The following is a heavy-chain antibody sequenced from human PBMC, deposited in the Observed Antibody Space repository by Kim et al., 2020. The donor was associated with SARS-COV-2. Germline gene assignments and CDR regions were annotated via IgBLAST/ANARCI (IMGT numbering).Heavy chain of an antibody. CDR2: ISYDGSNK. D-gene: IGHD6-6*01. CDR3: ARGSGRYTSSSSSFDY. V-gene: IGHV3-30*09. CDR1: GFTFSGHP. J-gene: IGHJ4*02. Sequence: GGSLRLSCAASGFTFSGHPMYWVRQAPGKGLQWLAVISYDGSNKYFADSVKGRFAISRDNSKNTLFLQMNSLSVEDTAVYYCARGSGRYTSSSSSFDYWGQGTLVPVSS.